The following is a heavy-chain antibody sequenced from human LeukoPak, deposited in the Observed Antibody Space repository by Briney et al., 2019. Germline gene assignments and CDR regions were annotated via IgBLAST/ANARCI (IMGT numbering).Heavy chain of an antibody. Sequence: SETLSLTCAVSGVSISSSNSYWGWIRQPPGKGLEWIGSIYYGGNTYYNASLKSRVTISVDTSKNQFSLKLSSVTAADTAVYYCARRWAGTAMVKDWFDPWGQGTLVTVSS. CDR1: GVSISSSNSY. CDR2: IYYGGNT. CDR3: ARRWAGTAMVKDWFDP. D-gene: IGHD5-18*01. J-gene: IGHJ5*02. V-gene: IGHV4-39*01.